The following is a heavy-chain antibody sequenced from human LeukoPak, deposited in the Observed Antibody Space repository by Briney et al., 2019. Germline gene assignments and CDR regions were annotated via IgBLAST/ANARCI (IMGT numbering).Heavy chain of an antibody. Sequence: GASVKVSCKVSGYTLTELSMHWVRQAPGKGLEWMGGFDPEDGETIYAQKFQGRVTMTEDTSTDTAYMELSSLRSEDTAVYYCATVTPCPRYCSSTHAFDYWGQGTLVTVSS. CDR2: FDPEDGET. CDR1: GYTLTELS. CDR3: ATVTPCPRYCSSTHAFDY. J-gene: IGHJ4*02. V-gene: IGHV1-24*01. D-gene: IGHD2-2*01.